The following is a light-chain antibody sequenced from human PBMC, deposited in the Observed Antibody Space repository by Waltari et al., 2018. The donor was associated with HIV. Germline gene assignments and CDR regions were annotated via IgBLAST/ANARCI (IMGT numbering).Light chain of an antibody. V-gene: IGLV2-8*01. CDR2: EVS. J-gene: IGLJ2*01. CDR3: SSYAGSHNFVV. Sequence: QSALTQPPSASGSPGQSVTISCTGTSSDVGGYNYVSWYQQHPGKAPKVMIYEVSKRPSGVPVRFSGSKSGNTDSRTVVGLQAEDEADYYCSSYAGSHNFVVFGGGTKLTVL. CDR1: SSDVGGYNY.